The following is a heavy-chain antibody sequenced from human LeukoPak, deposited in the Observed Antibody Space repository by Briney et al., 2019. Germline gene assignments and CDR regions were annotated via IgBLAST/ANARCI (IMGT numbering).Heavy chain of an antibody. CDR1: GGSISSYY. J-gene: IGHJ3*02. CDR3: ARSPNDAFDI. CDR2: IYYSGST. Sequence: KPSETLSLTCTVSGGSISSYYWSWIRQPPGKGLEWIGYIYYSGSTNYNPSLKSRVTISVDTSKNQFSLKLSSVTAADTAVYYCARSPNDAFDIWGQGTMVTVSS. V-gene: IGHV4-59*01.